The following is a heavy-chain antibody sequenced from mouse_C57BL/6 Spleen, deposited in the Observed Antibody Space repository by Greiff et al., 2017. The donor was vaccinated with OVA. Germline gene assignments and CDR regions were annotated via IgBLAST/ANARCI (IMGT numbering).Heavy chain of an antibody. Sequence: VKLQESGPGLVAPSQSLSITCTVSGFSFTSYAISWVRQPPGKGLEWLGVIWTGGGTNYNSDLNSRLSNSKDNSKSHVFLKKNSLQTYDTARYYCARKSSDDYGSSYWYFDGRGTGTTVTVSS. CDR1: GFSFTSYA. CDR3: ARKSSDDYGSSYWYFDG. CDR2: IWTGGGT. D-gene: IGHD1-1*01. V-gene: IGHV2-9-1*01. J-gene: IGHJ1*03.